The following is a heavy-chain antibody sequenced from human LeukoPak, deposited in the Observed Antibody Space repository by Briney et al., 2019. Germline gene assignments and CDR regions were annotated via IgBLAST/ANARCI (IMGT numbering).Heavy chain of an antibody. CDR1: GFTFSSNW. J-gene: IGHJ4*02. D-gene: IGHD3-22*01. Sequence: GGSLRLSCGASGFTFSSNWMSWVRQAPGKGLEWVANIKQDGSEKYYVDSVKGRFTISRDNPKNTVFLQMGSLRGEDTAVYYCARCYYDGSGFCYYFDYWGQGTLVTVSS. V-gene: IGHV3-7*03. CDR2: IKQDGSEK. CDR3: ARCYYDGSGFCYYFDY.